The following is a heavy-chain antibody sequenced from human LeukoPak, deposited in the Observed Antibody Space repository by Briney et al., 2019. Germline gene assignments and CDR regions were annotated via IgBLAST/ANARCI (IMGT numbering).Heavy chain of an antibody. Sequence: GGSLRLSCAASGFTFSSYWMSWVRQAPGKGLEWVANIKQDGSEKCYVDSVKGRFTISRDNAKNSLYLQMNSLRAEDTAVYYCARDTRDGYNFISRPFDYWGQGTLVTVSS. CDR1: GFTFSSYW. CDR2: IKQDGSEK. J-gene: IGHJ4*02. V-gene: IGHV3-7*01. CDR3: ARDTRDGYNFISRPFDY. D-gene: IGHD5-24*01.